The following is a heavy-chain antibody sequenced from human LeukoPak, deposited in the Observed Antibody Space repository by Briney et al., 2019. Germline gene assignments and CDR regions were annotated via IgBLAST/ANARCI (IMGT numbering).Heavy chain of an antibody. CDR3: ARKYSSGWFYFDY. CDR1: GFTFSDYA. J-gene: IGHJ4*02. V-gene: IGHV3-23*01. Sequence: GGSLRLSCAASGFTFSDYAMSWVRQAPGKGLEWVSGISESGGNTFYADSVKGRFTISRDNSKNTLYLQMNSLRAEDTAVYYCARKYSSGWFYFDYWGQGTLVTVFS. D-gene: IGHD6-19*01. CDR2: ISESGGNT.